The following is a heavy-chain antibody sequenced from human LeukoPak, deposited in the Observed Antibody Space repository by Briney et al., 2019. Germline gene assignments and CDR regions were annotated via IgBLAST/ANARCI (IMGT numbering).Heavy chain of an antibody. D-gene: IGHD5-18*01. V-gene: IGHV1-69*06. CDR3: ATYSYTYYYMDV. CDR1: GGTFSSYA. J-gene: IGHJ6*03. CDR2: IIPIFGTA. Sequence: GASVKVSCKASGGTFSSYAISWVRQAPGQGLEWMGGIIPIFGTANYAQKFQGRVTITADKSTSTAYMELSSLRSEDTAVYYCATYSYTYYYMDVWGKGTTVTVSS.